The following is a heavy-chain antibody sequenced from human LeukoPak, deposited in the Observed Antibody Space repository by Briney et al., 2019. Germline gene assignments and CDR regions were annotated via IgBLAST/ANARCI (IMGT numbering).Heavy chain of an antibody. CDR1: GFTFSSFA. CDR3: AKRGGLPPLDYYYYYMDV. V-gene: IGHV3-23*01. J-gene: IGHJ6*03. D-gene: IGHD2-21*02. Sequence: GGSLRLSCAASGFTFSSFAMSWVRQAPGKGLEWVSAISGSGGSTYYADSVKGRFTISRDNSKNTLYLQMNSLRAEDTAVYYCAKRGGLPPLDYYYYYMDVWGKGTTVAVSS. CDR2: ISGSGGST.